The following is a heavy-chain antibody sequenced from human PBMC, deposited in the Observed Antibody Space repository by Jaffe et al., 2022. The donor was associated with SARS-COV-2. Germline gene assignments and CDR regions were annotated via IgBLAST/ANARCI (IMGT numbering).Heavy chain of an antibody. CDR1: GGSISTFY. J-gene: IGHJ3*02. D-gene: IGHD1-26*01. Sequence: QVQLQESGPGLVKPSETLSLTCTVSGGSISTFYWNWIRQSPGKGLEWIGYVYHSGRTDYNPSLKNRVTMSLDTSKNELSLKLSSVTAADTAVYYCARDKTSGDPFDIWGQGTMVTVSS. V-gene: IGHV4-59*01. CDR2: VYHSGRT. CDR3: ARDKTSGDPFDI.